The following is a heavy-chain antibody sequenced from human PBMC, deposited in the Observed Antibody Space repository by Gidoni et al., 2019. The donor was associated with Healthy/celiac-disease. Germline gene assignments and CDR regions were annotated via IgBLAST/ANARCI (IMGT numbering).Heavy chain of an antibody. CDR2: IIPIFGTA. CDR3: ARAIAAYYDILTGAFDI. Sequence: QVQLVQSGAEVKKPGSSVKVSCKASGGTFSSYDISWVRQAPGQGLEWMGGIIPIFGTANYAQKFQGRVTITADESTSTAYMELSSLRSEDTAVYYCARAIAAYYDILTGAFDIWGQGTMVTVSS. D-gene: IGHD3-9*01. V-gene: IGHV1-69*01. J-gene: IGHJ3*02. CDR1: GGTFSSYD.